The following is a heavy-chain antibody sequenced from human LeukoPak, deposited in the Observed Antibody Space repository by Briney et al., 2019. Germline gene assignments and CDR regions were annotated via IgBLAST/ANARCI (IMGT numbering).Heavy chain of an antibody. CDR3: AKLTSGWFEDF. Sequence: GGSLRLSCAASGFTFSSYAMTWVRQAPGKGLEWVSAISASDGSTYYVDSVKGRFTVSRDFSKNTLYLQMNSLRAEDTAVYYCAKLTSGWFEDFWGQGTLVTVSS. CDR1: GFTFSSYA. V-gene: IGHV3-23*01. D-gene: IGHD6-19*01. J-gene: IGHJ4*02. CDR2: ISASDGST.